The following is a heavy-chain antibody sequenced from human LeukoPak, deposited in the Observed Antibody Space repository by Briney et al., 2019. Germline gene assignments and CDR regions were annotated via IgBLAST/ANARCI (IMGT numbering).Heavy chain of an antibody. CDR3: ARGITMVRGVISHFDY. J-gene: IGHJ4*02. CDR1: GFTFSSYD. D-gene: IGHD3-10*01. Sequence: GGSLRLSCAASGFTFSSYDMHWVRQATGKGLEWVSAIGTAGDTYCPGSVKGRFTISRENAKNSLYLQMNSLRAGDTAVYYCARGITMVRGVISHFDYWGQGTLVTVSS. CDR2: IGTAGDT. V-gene: IGHV3-13*01.